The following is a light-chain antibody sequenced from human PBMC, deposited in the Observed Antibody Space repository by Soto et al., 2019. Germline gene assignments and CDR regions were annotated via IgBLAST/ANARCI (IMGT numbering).Light chain of an antibody. Sequence: DIQMTQSPSSLSASVGDRVTITCRASQSISSYLNWYQQKPGKAPKLLIYAASSLQSGVPSRFSGGGSGTDFTLTINSLQPEDFATYYCQQSYSTPYTFGQGTKVDIK. V-gene: IGKV1-39*01. CDR2: AAS. J-gene: IGKJ2*01. CDR3: QQSYSTPYT. CDR1: QSISSY.